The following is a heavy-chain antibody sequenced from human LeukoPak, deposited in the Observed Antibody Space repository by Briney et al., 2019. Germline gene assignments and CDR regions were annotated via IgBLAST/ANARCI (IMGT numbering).Heavy chain of an antibody. J-gene: IGHJ4*02. CDR1: GGSVGSGDYY. D-gene: IGHD4-17*01. V-gene: IGHV4-39*01. Sequence: SETLSLTCTVSGGSVGSGDYYWGWIRQPPGKGLEWTGTIYYSGSTYYNTSLKSRVTISVDMSNNQFSLKLNSVTAADTAVYFCARHDYGDYGPFDCWGQGTLVTVSS. CDR2: IYYSGST. CDR3: ARHDYGDYGPFDC.